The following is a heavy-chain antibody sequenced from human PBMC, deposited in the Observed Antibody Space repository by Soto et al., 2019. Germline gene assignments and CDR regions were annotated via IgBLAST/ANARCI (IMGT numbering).Heavy chain of an antibody. CDR1: GDSISVGYY. CDR2: VSPSGTT. CDR3: ARDRGSYGMDV. Sequence: QVQLQESGPGLVKPSQTLSLTCTVSGDSISVGYYWSWIRQHPGKGLEWIGYVSPSGTTYYNPSLTSRVSISTDTSKNQFSLEVSSVTAADTAVYYCARDRGSYGMDVWGQGTTVTVSS. V-gene: IGHV4-31*03. J-gene: IGHJ6*02.